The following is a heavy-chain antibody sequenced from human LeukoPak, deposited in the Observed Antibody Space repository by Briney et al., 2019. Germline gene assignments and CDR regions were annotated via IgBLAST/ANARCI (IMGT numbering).Heavy chain of an antibody. CDR1: GGTFSIYA. CDR3: ARGPDGYNWYFDY. V-gene: IGHV1-69*13. CDR2: IIPIFSTA. J-gene: IGHJ4*02. Sequence: SVTVSFKASGGTFSIYAISWVRQAPGQGLEWMGGIIPIFSTANYAQRFQGRVTITADESTSTAYMELSSLRSEDTAVYYCARGPDGYNWYFDYWGQGTLVTVSS. D-gene: IGHD5-24*01.